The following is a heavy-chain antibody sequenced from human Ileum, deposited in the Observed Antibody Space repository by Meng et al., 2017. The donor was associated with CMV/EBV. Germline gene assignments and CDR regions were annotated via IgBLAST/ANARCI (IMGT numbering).Heavy chain of an antibody. CDR1: GGSFSGYY. CDR3: ANGYYFDY. Sequence: GSLRLSCAVYGGSFSGYYWSWIRQPPGKGLEWIGEINHSGSTNYNPSLKSRVTISVDTSKNQFSLKLSSVTAADTAVYYCANGYYFDYWGQGTLVTGSS. V-gene: IGHV4-34*01. CDR2: INHSGST. J-gene: IGHJ4*02.